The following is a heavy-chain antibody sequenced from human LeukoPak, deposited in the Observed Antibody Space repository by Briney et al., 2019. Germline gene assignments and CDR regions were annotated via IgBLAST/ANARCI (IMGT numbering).Heavy chain of an antibody. Sequence: ASVKVSCKASGYTFTNYYIHWVRQAPGQGLECMGIINPSGGSTSYAQKFQGRVTMTRDMSTSTVYMELSSLRSEDTAVYYCARDGGRRDDYWGQGTLVTVSS. D-gene: IGHD5-24*01. V-gene: IGHV1-46*01. CDR1: GYTFTNYY. CDR3: ARDGGRRDDY. CDR2: INPSGGST. J-gene: IGHJ4*02.